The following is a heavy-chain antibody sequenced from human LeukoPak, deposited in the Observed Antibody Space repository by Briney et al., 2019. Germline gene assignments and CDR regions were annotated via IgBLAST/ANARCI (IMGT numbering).Heavy chain of an antibody. CDR2: ISAYNGNT. CDR3: ARVGLGYSSSSYHDY. J-gene: IGHJ4*02. Sequence: GASVKVSCKASGYTFTSYGISWVRQAPGQGLEWMGWISAYNGNTTYAQKLQGRVTMTTDTSTSTAYMELRSLRSDDTAVYYCARVGLGYSSSSYHDYWGQGTLVTVSS. CDR1: GYTFTSYG. V-gene: IGHV1-18*01. D-gene: IGHD6-6*01.